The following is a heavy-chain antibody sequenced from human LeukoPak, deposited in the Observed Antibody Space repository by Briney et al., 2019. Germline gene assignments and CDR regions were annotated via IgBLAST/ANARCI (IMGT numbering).Heavy chain of an antibody. Sequence: PGGFLRLSCAASGFTFSSYAMSWVRQAPGKGLEWVSAISGSGGSTYYADSVKGRFTISRDNSKNTLYLQMNSLRAEDTAVYYCAKDQRVQLHRGHKHNWFDPWGQGTLVTVSS. J-gene: IGHJ5*02. CDR1: GFTFSSYA. D-gene: IGHD5-18*01. V-gene: IGHV3-23*01. CDR3: AKDQRVQLHRGHKHNWFDP. CDR2: ISGSGGST.